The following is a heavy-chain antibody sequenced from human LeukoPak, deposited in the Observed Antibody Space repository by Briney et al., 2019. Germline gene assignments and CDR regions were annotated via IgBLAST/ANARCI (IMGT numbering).Heavy chain of an antibody. V-gene: IGHV4-39*01. CDR2: VYYTGST. Sequence: PSETLSLTCTVSGASITNSLYYWVWIRQPPGKGLEWIATVYYTGSTYYNPSLKSRVTISIDTSKSHFSLKLSSVTAADMAVYYCARQDFGSGILPGYWGQGTLVTVSS. CDR3: ARQDFGSGILPGY. D-gene: IGHD3-10*01. J-gene: IGHJ4*02. CDR1: GASITNSLYY.